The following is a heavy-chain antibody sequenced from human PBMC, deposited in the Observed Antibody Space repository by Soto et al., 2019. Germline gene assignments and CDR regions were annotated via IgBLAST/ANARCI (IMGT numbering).Heavy chain of an antibody. D-gene: IGHD2-15*01. J-gene: IGHJ6*02. CDR2: ISAYNGNT. Sequence: ASVKVSCKASGYTFTSYGISWVRQAPGQGLEWMGWISAYNGNTNYAQKLQGRVTMTTDTSTSTAYMELRSLRSDDTAVYYCARIEVAAPYYYYYYGMDVWGQGTTVTVSS. V-gene: IGHV1-18*01. CDR3: ARIEVAAPYYYYYYGMDV. CDR1: GYTFTSYG.